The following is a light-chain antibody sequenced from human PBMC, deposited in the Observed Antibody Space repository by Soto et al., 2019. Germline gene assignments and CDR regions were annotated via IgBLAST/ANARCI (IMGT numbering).Light chain of an antibody. CDR3: ISYVGSSSFVV. V-gene: IGLV2-8*01. CDR1: SSDVGGYNS. CDR2: GVT. Sequence: QSALTQPPSASGSPGQSVTISCTGTSSDVGGYNSVSWYQHHPGKAPQLMIYGVTKRPSGVPDRFSGSKSGNTASLTVSWLQADDEADYYCISYVGSSSFVVFGGGTKLTVL. J-gene: IGLJ3*02.